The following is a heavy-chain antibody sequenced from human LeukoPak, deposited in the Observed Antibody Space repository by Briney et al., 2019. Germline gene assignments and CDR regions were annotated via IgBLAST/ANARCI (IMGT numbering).Heavy chain of an antibody. Sequence: GGSLRLSCAASGFTFSGSAMHWVRQASGKGLEWVGRIRSKANSYATAYAASVKGRFTISRDDSKNTAYLQMNSLKTEDTAVYYCTRHRLGYCSSTSCYTYYFDYWGQGTLVTVSS. D-gene: IGHD2-2*02. CDR3: TRHRLGYCSSTSCYTYYFDY. J-gene: IGHJ4*02. CDR1: GFTFSGSA. V-gene: IGHV3-73*01. CDR2: IRSKANSYAT.